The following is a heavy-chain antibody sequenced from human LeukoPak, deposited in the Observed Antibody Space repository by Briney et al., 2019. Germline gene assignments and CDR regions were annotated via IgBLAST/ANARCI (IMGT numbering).Heavy chain of an antibody. CDR2: IQDEGISK. CDR3: AKARGSANYYFDS. V-gene: IGHV3-30*02. J-gene: IGHJ4*02. Sequence: GGSLRLSCLGSGFTFRSYDMHWVRQAPGKGPEWVAFIQDEGISKNYGDSVKGRFAISRDNFKNTVYLEMTSLTTEDTALYYCAKARGSANYYFDSWGQGTLVTVSS. CDR1: GFTFRSYD. D-gene: IGHD2-15*01.